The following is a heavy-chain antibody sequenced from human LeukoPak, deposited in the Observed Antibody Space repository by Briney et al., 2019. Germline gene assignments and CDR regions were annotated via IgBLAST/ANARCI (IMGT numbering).Heavy chain of an antibody. J-gene: IGHJ5*02. CDR3: ARLQEDYDFLSGSRAWFDP. V-gene: IGHV3-48*03. CDR2: FSSSGSSI. CDR1: GFTFSSYE. D-gene: IGHD3-3*01. Sequence: GGSLRLFCAASGFTFSSYEMNCVRQAPGKGLEGVSYFSSSGSSISHAHSVKGRFTISRDDAKNSLYLQMNSLRAEDTAVYYCARLQEDYDFLSGSRAWFDPWGQGTLVTVSS.